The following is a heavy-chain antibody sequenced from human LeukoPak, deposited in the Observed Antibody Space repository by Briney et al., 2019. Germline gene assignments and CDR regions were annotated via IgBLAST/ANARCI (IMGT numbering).Heavy chain of an antibody. J-gene: IGHJ5*02. Sequence: SETLSLTCTVAGGSISSGDYYWSWIRQPPGKLLEWIGYIYYSGTTYYNLSLKCRGTISVDTSNNQFSLNLRSVTAADTAVYYCARDYYGSGNGWFDPWGQGTLVTVSS. CDR2: IYYSGTT. CDR3: ARDYYGSGNGWFDP. D-gene: IGHD3-10*01. CDR1: GGSISSGDYY. V-gene: IGHV4-30-4*01.